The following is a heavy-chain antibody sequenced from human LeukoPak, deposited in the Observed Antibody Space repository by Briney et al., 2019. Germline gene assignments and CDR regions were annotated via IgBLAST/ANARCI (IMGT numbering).Heavy chain of an antibody. CDR1: GGSFSGYY. D-gene: IGHD2-21*02. CDR3: ARGPVTLPYYYYGMDV. J-gene: IGHJ6*02. Sequence: SETLSLPCAVYGGSFSGYYWSWIRQPPGKGLEWIGEINHSGSTNYNPSLKSRVTISVDTSKNQFSLKLSSVTAADTAVYYCARGPVTLPYYYYGMDVWGQGTTVTVSS. V-gene: IGHV4-34*01. CDR2: INHSGST.